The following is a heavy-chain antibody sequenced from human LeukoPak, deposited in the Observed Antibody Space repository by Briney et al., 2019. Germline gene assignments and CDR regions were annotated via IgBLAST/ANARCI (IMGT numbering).Heavy chain of an antibody. CDR3: AREVATDYYYYYGMDV. D-gene: IGHD2-15*01. CDR2: MNPNSGNT. CDR1: GYTFISYD. V-gene: IGHV1-8*01. Sequence: AASVKVSCKASGYTFISYDINWVRQATGQGLEWMGRMNPNSGNTGYAQKFQGRVTMTRNTSISTAYMELSSLRSEDTAVYYCAREVATDYYYYYGMDVWGQGTTVTVSS. J-gene: IGHJ6*02.